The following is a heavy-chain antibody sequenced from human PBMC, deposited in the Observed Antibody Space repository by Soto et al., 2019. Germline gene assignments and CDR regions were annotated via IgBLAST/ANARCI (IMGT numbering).Heavy chain of an antibody. D-gene: IGHD6-19*01. V-gene: IGHV1-69*12. CDR2: IIPIFGKA. J-gene: IGHJ4*02. CDR3: ARGGHSSGWNY. CDR1: GGTFSTYA. Sequence: QVQLVQSGAEVKKPGSSVKVSCKASGGTFSTYAFTWVRQAPGQGLEWMGGIIPIFGKANYAQKFQGRVTITADESTTTAYMDRTNLTSEDTAMYYCARGGHSSGWNYWGQGTLVTVSS.